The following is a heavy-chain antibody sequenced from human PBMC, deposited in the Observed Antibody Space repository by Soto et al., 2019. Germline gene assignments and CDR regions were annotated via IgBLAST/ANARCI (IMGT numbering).Heavy chain of an antibody. Sequence: PSETLSLTCAVSGYSISTGFNWAWIRQPPGKGLEWIGGIYHSASTYYNLSLKSRVTISSDASKNQISLRLSSVTAADTALYYCARYWGNGFYQLDSWGQGTLVTVSS. CDR2: IYHSAST. CDR1: GYSISTGFN. CDR3: ARYWGNGFYQLDS. J-gene: IGHJ4*02. D-gene: IGHD2-2*01. V-gene: IGHV4-38-2*01.